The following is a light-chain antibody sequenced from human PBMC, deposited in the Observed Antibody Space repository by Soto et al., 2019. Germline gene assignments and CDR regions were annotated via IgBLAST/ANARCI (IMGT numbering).Light chain of an antibody. Sequence: QSALTQPPSASGSPGQSVTIPCTGTSSDVGGYNYVSWHQQHPGKAPKLMIYEVNKRPSGVPDRFSGSKSGNTASLTVSGLQAEDEADYYCTSYAGSYVVFGGGTKLTVL. CDR1: SSDVGGYNY. CDR3: TSYAGSYVV. CDR2: EVN. V-gene: IGLV2-8*01. J-gene: IGLJ2*01.